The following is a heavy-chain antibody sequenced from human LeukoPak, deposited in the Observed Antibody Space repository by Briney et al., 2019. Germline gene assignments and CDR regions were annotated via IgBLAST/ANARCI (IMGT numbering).Heavy chain of an antibody. CDR3: AKRDNNDYYTGLHVFDI. CDR2: VSGSGDRA. D-gene: IGHD3-3*01. J-gene: IGHJ3*02. Sequence: GGSLRLSCAASGFTFSSYAMTWVRQAPGKGPEWVSGVSGSGDRAFYTDSVKGRFTISRDNSKNTLDLQMNSLRAEDTAVYYCAKRDNNDYYTGLHVFDIWGQGTMVTVSS. CDR1: GFTFSSYA. V-gene: IGHV3-23*01.